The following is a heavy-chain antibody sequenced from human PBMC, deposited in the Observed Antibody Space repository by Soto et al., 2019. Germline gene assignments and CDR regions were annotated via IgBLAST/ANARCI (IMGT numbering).Heavy chain of an antibody. Sequence: QVQLVESGGGVVQPGRSLRLSCAASGFTFSSYGMHWVRQAPGKGLEWVAVIWYDGSNKYYADSVKGRFTISRDNSKNTLYLQMNSLRAEDTAVYYCARDRAGYSSGWYSYFDYWGQETLVTVSS. J-gene: IGHJ4*02. CDR2: IWYDGSNK. CDR3: ARDRAGYSSGWYSYFDY. CDR1: GFTFSSYG. V-gene: IGHV3-33*01. D-gene: IGHD6-19*01.